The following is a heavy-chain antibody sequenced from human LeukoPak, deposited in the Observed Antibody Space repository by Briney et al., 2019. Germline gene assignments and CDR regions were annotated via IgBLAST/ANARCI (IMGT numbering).Heavy chain of an antibody. Sequence: SETLSLTCGVSGGSLSTTNWWTWVRQPPGEGLEWIGEVHLSGRTHYNPSLESRVTMSVDMSENHISLRLTSVTAADTAVYYCAREGGPYRPLDYSGQGTLVTVSS. CDR2: VHLSGRT. J-gene: IGHJ4*02. CDR1: GGSLSTTNW. V-gene: IGHV4-4*02. CDR3: AREGGPYRPLDY.